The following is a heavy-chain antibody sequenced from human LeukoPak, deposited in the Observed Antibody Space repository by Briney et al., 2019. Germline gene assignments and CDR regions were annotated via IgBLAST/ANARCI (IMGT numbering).Heavy chain of an antibody. CDR2: ISAYNGNT. CDR3: ARASELAYCGGDCYLNFDY. D-gene: IGHD2-21*02. J-gene: IGHJ4*02. V-gene: IGHV1-18*01. CDR1: GYTFTSYG. Sequence: ATVKVSCKASGYTFTSYGISWVRQAPGQGLEWMGWISAYNGNTNYAQKLQGRVTMTTDTSTSTAYMELRSLRSDDTAVYYCARASELAYCGGDCYLNFDYWGQGTLVTVSS.